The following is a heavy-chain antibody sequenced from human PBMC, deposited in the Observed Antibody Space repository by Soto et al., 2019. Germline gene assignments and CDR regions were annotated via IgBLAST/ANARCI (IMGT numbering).Heavy chain of an antibody. CDR2: ISGSGGST. Sequence: PGGSLRLSCASSGFTCISYAMSLVRQAPGKGLEWVSAISGSGGSTYYADSVKGRFTISRDNSKNTLYLQMNSLRAEDTAVYYCAKEANGVDYYMDVWGKGTTVTVSS. CDR1: GFTCISYA. V-gene: IGHV3-23*01. D-gene: IGHD2-8*01. J-gene: IGHJ6*03. CDR3: AKEANGVDYYMDV.